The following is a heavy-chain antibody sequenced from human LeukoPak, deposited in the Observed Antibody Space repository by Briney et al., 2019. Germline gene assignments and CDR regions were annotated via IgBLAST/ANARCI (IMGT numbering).Heavy chain of an antibody. D-gene: IGHD3-22*01. J-gene: IGHJ6*03. CDR3: ARRSRSGYYYYYYYMDV. CDR2: IYYSGST. Sequence: SETLSLSCTVSGGSISSYYWSWIRQPPGKGLEWIGYIYYSGSTNYNPSLKSRVTISVDTSKNQFSLKLSSVTAADTAVYYCARRSRSGYYYYYYYMDVWGKGTTVTISS. CDR1: GGSISSYY. V-gene: IGHV4-59*01.